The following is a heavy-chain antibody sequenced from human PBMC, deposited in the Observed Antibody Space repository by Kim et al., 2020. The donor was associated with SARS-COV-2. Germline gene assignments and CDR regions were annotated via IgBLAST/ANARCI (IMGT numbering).Heavy chain of an antibody. J-gene: IGHJ4*02. D-gene: IGHD5-18*01. CDR3: ARDSVDTAMVGIDYFDY. Sequence: SETLSLTCTVSGGSISSSSYYWGWIRQPPGKGLEWIGSIYYSGSTYYNPSLKSRVTISVDTSKNQFSLKLSSVTAADTAVYYCARDSVDTAMVGIDYFDYWGQGTLVTVSS. CDR2: IYYSGST. V-gene: IGHV4-39*07. CDR1: GGSISSSSYY.